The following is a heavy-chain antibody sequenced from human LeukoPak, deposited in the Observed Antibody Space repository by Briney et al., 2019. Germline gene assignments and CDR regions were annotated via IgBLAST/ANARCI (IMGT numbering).Heavy chain of an antibody. CDR2: IIPIFGTA. V-gene: IGHV1-69*13. Sequence: ASVKVSCKASGGTFSSYAISWVRQAPGQGLEWMGGIIPIFGTANYAQKFQGRVTITADESTSTAYMELSGLRSEDTAVYYCAMTYCSGGSCYTGVFDYWGQGTLVTVSS. CDR3: AMTYCSGGSCYTGVFDY. J-gene: IGHJ4*02. CDR1: GGTFSSYA. D-gene: IGHD2-15*01.